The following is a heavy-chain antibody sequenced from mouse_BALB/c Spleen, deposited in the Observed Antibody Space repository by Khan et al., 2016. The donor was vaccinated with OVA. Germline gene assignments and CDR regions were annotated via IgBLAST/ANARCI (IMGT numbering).Heavy chain of an antibody. Sequence: QVQLQQSGAELVRPGTSVKVSCKASGYAFTDYLIEWVKQRPGQGLEWIGVINPGSDNTNYTEKFKGKATLTADKSSRTAYMQLSSLTSDDSAVYFCARGGYGTLAYWGQGTPVTVSA. J-gene: IGHJ3*01. CDR2: INPGSDNT. CDR1: GYAFTDYL. D-gene: IGHD2-1*01. CDR3: ARGGYGTLAY. V-gene: IGHV1-54*01.